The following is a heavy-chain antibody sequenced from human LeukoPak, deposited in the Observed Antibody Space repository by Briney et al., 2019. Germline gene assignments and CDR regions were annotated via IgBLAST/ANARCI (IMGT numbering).Heavy chain of an antibody. CDR2: ISAHTGNT. D-gene: IGHD1-26*01. J-gene: IGHJ4*02. Sequence: GASVKVSCKASGYTFTTFGVSWVRQAPGQGLEWMGWISAHTGNTNYAQKFQGRVTLTTDTSTSTAYMELRSLRSDDTAVYYCARSFHDFDYWGQGTLVTVSS. CDR3: ARSFHDFDY. CDR1: GYTFTTFG. V-gene: IGHV1-18*01.